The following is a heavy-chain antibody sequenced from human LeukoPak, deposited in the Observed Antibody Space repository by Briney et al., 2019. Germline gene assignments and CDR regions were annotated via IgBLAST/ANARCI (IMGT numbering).Heavy chain of an antibody. J-gene: IGHJ4*02. Sequence: GGSLRLSCTASGYRFSDHGIHWVRQAPGKGLEWVAISWYDGSKSYFVDSVKGRFTISRDNSKNLVYLQMNSLRAEDTAVYYCARAALRITMIVVVPDYWGQGTLVTVSS. V-gene: IGHV3-33*01. CDR3: ARAALRITMIVVVPDY. CDR1: GYRFSDHG. CDR2: SWYDGSKS. D-gene: IGHD3-22*01.